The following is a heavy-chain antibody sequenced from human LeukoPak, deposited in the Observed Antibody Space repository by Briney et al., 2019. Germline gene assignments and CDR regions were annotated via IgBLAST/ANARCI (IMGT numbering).Heavy chain of an antibody. CDR2: KWYDGSYK. CDR3: ARWGEGSRLDH. CDR1: GFTFSSHG. D-gene: IGHD6-13*01. V-gene: IGHV3-33*01. J-gene: IGHJ4*02. Sequence: PGGSLRLSCEASGFTFSSHGMYWVRQAPGKGLEWVAVKWYDGSYKYYGDSVKGRFTISRDNSENMLYLQMNSLRVEDTAIYYCARWGEGSRLDHWGQGTLVTVSS.